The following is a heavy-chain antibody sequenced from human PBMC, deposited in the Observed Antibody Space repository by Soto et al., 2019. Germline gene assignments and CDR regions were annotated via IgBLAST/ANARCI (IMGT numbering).Heavy chain of an antibody. V-gene: IGHV3-74*01. Sequence: PGGSLRLSCAASGFTFSSYWMHWVRQAPGKGLVWVSRINSDGSSTSYADSVKGRFTISRDNAKNTLYLQMNSLRAEDTAVYYCARPIRPITIFGVVSLPYYYYYMDVWGKGTTVTVSS. CDR1: GFTFSSYW. D-gene: IGHD3-3*01. CDR3: ARPIRPITIFGVVSLPYYYYYMDV. J-gene: IGHJ6*03. CDR2: INSDGSST.